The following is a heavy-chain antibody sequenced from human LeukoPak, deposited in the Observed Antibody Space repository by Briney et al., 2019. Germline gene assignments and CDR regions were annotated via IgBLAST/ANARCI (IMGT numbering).Heavy chain of an antibody. Sequence: PGRSLRLSCAASGFTFSSYGMHWVRQAPGKGLEWVAVISYDGSNKYYADSVKGRFTISRGNSKNTLYLQMNSLRAEDTAVYYCAKDRGGGDAYYYYYGMDVWGQGTTVTVSS. CDR3: AKDRGGGDAYYYYYGMDV. CDR2: ISYDGSNK. D-gene: IGHD2-21*02. V-gene: IGHV3-30*18. J-gene: IGHJ6*02. CDR1: GFTFSSYG.